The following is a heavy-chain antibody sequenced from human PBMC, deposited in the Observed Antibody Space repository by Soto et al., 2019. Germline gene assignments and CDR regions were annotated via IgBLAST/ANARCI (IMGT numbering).Heavy chain of an antibody. CDR3: VGHYGDYVSFGY. CDR1: GFTFSTYS. Sequence: EVQLVESGGGLVKPGGSLRLSCAASGFTFSTYSMNWVRQAPGKGLEWVSSISSSSNYIKYADSVKGRFTISRDDAQNSVFLQMNSLRAEDTALYCCVGHYGDYVSFGYWGQGTLVTVSS. V-gene: IGHV3-21*01. J-gene: IGHJ4*02. D-gene: IGHD4-17*01. CDR2: ISSSSNYI.